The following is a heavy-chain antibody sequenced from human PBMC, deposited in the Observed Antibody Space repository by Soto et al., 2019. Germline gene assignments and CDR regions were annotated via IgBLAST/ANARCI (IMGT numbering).Heavy chain of an antibody. Sequence: SETLSLTCTVSGGSINNYYWSWIRQPPGKGLDWIGNIYYSGSTNYNPSLKSRVTISVDTSKNQFSLKLSSVTAADTAVYYCARDNPFLGSMGVWGQGTTVTVSS. CDR3: ARDNPFLGSMGV. D-gene: IGHD3-3*01. CDR2: IYYSGST. CDR1: GGSINNYY. V-gene: IGHV4-59*01. J-gene: IGHJ6*02.